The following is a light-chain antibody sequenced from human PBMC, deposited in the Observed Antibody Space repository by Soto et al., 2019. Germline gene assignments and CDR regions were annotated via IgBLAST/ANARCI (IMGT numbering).Light chain of an antibody. J-gene: IGKJ4*01. CDR1: QSVRSN. Sequence: EIVMTQSPATLSVSPGERATLSCRASQSVRSNLAWYQQKPGQAPRLLIYGASTRATGIPARFSGSGSGTVFTLTISSLQSEDFAVYYCQQYNNWPPLTFGGGTKVEIK. CDR3: QQYNNWPPLT. V-gene: IGKV3D-15*01. CDR2: GAS.